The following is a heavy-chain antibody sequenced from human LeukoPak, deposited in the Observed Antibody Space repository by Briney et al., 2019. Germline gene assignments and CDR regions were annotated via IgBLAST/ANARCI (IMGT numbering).Heavy chain of an antibody. CDR2: IQYDGSNK. V-gene: IGHV3-30*02. CDR1: GFSFSTYD. J-gene: IGHJ4*02. D-gene: IGHD4-17*01. Sequence: GGSLRLSCAASGFSFSTYDMHWVRQAPGKGLEWVAYIQYDGSNKYFADSVKGRFTISRDNSKSTLYLQMNSLRAEDTAVYYSARHLTYAFDYWGQGTLVTVSS. CDR3: ARHLTYAFDY.